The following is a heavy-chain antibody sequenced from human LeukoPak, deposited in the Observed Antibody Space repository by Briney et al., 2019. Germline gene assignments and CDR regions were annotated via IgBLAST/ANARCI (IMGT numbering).Heavy chain of an antibody. D-gene: IGHD6-19*01. V-gene: IGHV3-48*03. CDR2: ISSSGSTT. Sequence: GGSLRLSCAASGFSFSVYEMHWVRQAPGKGLEWISDISSSGSTTYYADSVKGRFTISRDNAKRFLYLQMNSLIAEDTAVYYCPTLTVASNFDYWGQGILVTVSS. J-gene: IGHJ4*02. CDR1: GFSFSVYE. CDR3: PTLTVASNFDY.